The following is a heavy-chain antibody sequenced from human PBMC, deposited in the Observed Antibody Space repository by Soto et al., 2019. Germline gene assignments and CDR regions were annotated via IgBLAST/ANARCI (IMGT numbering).Heavy chain of an antibody. Sequence: SETLSLTCALYGGSFSGYYWSWIRQPPGKGLEWIGEVNHSGSTNYNPSLKSRVTISVDTSKNQFSLKLSSVTAANTAVYYCARGYGRNLDYWGQGTLVTVSS. CDR1: GGSFSGYY. J-gene: IGHJ4*02. D-gene: IGHD3-10*01. CDR2: VNHSGST. CDR3: ARGYGRNLDY. V-gene: IGHV4-34*01.